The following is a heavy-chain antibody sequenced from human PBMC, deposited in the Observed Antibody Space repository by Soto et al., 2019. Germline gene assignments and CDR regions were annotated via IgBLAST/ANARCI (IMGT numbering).Heavy chain of an antibody. Sequence: SETLSLTCAVSGDSISSGGYSWNWIRQPPGKGLEWIGYIYQSGGASYNPSLKSRVTMSVDGFKNHFSLQLNSVTAADTAVYYCARGRLLPAVNFDYWGQGTLVTV. D-gene: IGHD2-2*01. CDR2: IYQSGGA. CDR1: GDSISSGGYS. J-gene: IGHJ4*02. CDR3: ARGRLLPAVNFDY. V-gene: IGHV4-30-2*01.